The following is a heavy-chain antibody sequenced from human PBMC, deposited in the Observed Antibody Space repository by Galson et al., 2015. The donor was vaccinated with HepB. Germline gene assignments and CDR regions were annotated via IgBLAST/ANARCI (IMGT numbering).Heavy chain of an antibody. CDR1: GFTVSSNY. Sequence: SLRLSCAASGFTVSSNYMSWVRQAPGKGLEWVSVIYSGGSTYYADSVKGRFTISRDNSKNTLYLQMNSLRAEDTAVYYCARGGYSSGYYYSRTPFDYWGQGTLVTVSS. D-gene: IGHD6-19*01. J-gene: IGHJ4*02. CDR3: ARGGYSSGYYYSRTPFDY. CDR2: IYSGGST. V-gene: IGHV3-66*02.